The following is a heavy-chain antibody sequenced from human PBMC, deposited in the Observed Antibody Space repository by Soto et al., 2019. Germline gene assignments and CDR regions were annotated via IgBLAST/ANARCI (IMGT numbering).Heavy chain of an antibody. D-gene: IGHD6-13*01. V-gene: IGHV3-7*01. CDR3: AREGSSYYYYYYGMDV. CDR1: GFTFSSYW. J-gene: IGHJ6*02. CDR2: IKQDVSEK. Sequence: GGSLRLSCAASGFTFSSYWMSWVRQAPGKGLEWVANIKQDVSEKYYVDSVKGRFTISRDNAKNSLYLQMNSLRAEDTAVYYCAREGSSYYYYYYGMDVWGQGTPVTLSS.